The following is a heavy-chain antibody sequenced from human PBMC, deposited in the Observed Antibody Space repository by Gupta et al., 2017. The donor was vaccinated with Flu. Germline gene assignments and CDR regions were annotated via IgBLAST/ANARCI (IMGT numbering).Heavy chain of an antibody. CDR2: INSDGSRT. D-gene: IGHD2-15*01. CDR3: SRDRVLVPADDYYGMDV. V-gene: IGHV3-74*01. Sequence: PVKGLVGVSRINSDGSRTSYADYVKCRFTISRDNAKNTLFLQMNSLIAEDTAVYYCSRDRVLVPADDYYGMDVWGQGTTVTVSS. J-gene: IGHJ6*02.